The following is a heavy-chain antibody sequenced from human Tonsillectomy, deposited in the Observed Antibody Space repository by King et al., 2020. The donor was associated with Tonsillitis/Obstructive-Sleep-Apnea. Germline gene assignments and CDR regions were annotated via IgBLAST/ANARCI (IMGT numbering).Heavy chain of an antibody. CDR3: ARPPTYCSGGSCYSWYYYYMDV. J-gene: IGHJ6*03. CDR2: ISYDGSNK. Sequence: QVQLVESGGGVVQPGRSLRLSCAASGFTFSSYAMHWVRQAPGKGLEWVAVISYDGSNKYYADSVKGRFTISRDNSENTLYLQMNSLRAEDTAVYYCARPPTYCSGGSCYSWYYYYMDVWGKGTTVTVSS. CDR1: GFTFSSYA. V-gene: IGHV3-30*04. D-gene: IGHD2-15*01.